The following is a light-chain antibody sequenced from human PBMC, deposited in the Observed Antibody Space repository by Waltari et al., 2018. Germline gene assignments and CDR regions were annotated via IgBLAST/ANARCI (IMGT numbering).Light chain of an antibody. V-gene: IGKV4-1*01. Sequence: IVMTQSPDSLAVSLGERATINCKSSQTVLYSSNNKNYLAWYQQKPRQPPKLLIYWASTRESGVPDRFSGSGSGTDFTLTISSLQPDDFATYYCQQYNSYSYTFGQGTKLEIK. CDR1: QTVLYSSNNKNY. CDR2: WAS. J-gene: IGKJ2*01. CDR3: QQYNSYSYT.